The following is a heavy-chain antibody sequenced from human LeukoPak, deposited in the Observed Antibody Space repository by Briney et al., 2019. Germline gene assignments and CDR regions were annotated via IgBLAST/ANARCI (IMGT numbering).Heavy chain of an antibody. CDR3: ASGAYSYYYMDV. CDR1: GGSIGTYY. Sequence: SETLSLTCTVSGGSIGTYYWSWIRQPPGRGLEWIGYVHYSGSTRYSPSLKGRVTISVDTSKNQFSLKLSSVTAADTAVYYCASGAYSYYYMDVWGKGTTVTISS. V-gene: IGHV4-59*01. D-gene: IGHD1-26*01. J-gene: IGHJ6*03. CDR2: VHYSGST.